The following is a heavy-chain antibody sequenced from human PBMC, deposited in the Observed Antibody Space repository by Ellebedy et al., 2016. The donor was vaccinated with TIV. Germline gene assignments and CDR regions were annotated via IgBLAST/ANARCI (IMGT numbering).Heavy chain of an antibody. J-gene: IGHJ4*02. Sequence: AASVKVSCKVSGYTLTELSMHWVRQAPGKGLEWMGWINPNSGGTNYAQKFQGWVTITRDTSISTAYMELSRLRSDDTAVYYCARDGGSYSDFDYWGQGTLVTVSS. CDR2: INPNSGGT. D-gene: IGHD1-26*01. CDR1: GYTLTELS. CDR3: ARDGGSYSDFDY. V-gene: IGHV1-2*04.